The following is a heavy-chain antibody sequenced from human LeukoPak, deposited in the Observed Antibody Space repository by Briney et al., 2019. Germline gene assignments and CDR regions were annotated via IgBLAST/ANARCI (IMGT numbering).Heavy chain of an antibody. Sequence: GGSLRLSCAASAFTFSSYAMSWVRQAPGKGLEWVSGISASGGSTYYADSVRGRFTISRDNSKNTLYLQMSSLEDKDTAVYYCARDGYSSGWTFDYWGQGSLVTVSS. V-gene: IGHV3-23*01. CDR3: ARDGYSSGWTFDY. D-gene: IGHD6-19*01. CDR2: ISASGGST. CDR1: AFTFSSYA. J-gene: IGHJ4*02.